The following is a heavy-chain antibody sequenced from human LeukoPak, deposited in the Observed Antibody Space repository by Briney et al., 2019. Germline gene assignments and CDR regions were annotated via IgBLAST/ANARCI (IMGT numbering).Heavy chain of an antibody. CDR1: GASISRYY. V-gene: IGHV4-4*07. CDR2: FYTSGST. Sequence: SETLSLTCTVSGASISRYYWSWIRQPAGRGLEWIGRFYTSGSTNYNPSLKSRVTISVDTSQNQLSLKLSSVTAADTAVYYCARHGNHYYGSGGFDYWGQGTLVTVSS. J-gene: IGHJ4*02. D-gene: IGHD3-10*01. CDR3: ARHGNHYYGSGGFDY.